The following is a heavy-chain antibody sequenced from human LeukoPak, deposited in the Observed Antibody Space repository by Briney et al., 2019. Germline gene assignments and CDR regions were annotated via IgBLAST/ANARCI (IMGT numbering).Heavy chain of an antibody. V-gene: IGHV4-4*07. Sequence: SETLSLSRTVSGGAISSYDWSWIRQPAGKGLEWIGRIYTSGSTNYNPSLKSRVTMSVDTSKNQFSLKLSSVTAADTAVYYCARDLKITFGDYHNWFDPWGQGTLVTVSS. CDR2: IYTSGST. CDR3: ARDLKITFGDYHNWFDP. J-gene: IGHJ5*02. D-gene: IGHD3-16*01. CDR1: GGAISSYD.